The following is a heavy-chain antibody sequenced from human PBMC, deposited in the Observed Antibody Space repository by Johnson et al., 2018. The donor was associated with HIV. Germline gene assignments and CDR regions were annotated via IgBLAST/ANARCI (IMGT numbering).Heavy chain of an antibody. J-gene: IGHJ3*02. V-gene: IGHV3-7*01. Sequence: VLLVESGGGVVRPGGSLRLSCAASGFTFSTYCMSWVRQAPGKGLEWVANIKQDGSEKSYVDSVKDRFTISRDHAKNSLYLHRNSLRAEDTAVYYCARECRHYYDSSGHAFDIWGQGTMVTVSS. CDR2: IKQDGSEK. D-gene: IGHD3-22*01. CDR3: ARECRHYYDSSGHAFDI. CDR1: GFTFSTYC.